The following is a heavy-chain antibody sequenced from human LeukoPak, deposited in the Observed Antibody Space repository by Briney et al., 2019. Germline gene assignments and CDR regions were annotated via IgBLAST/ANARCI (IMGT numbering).Heavy chain of an antibody. D-gene: IGHD3-22*01. V-gene: IGHV3-7*01. J-gene: IGHJ4*02. CDR3: ARGGGYSGYYYFDY. CDR1: GFTFSSCW. Sequence: GGSLRLSCAASGFTFSSCWMSWVRQAPGKGLEWVANIKQEGSETYYVDSVKGRFTISRDNAKNSLFLQMNSLRAEDTAVYYCARGGGYSGYYYFDYWGQGTLVTVSS. CDR2: IKQEGSET.